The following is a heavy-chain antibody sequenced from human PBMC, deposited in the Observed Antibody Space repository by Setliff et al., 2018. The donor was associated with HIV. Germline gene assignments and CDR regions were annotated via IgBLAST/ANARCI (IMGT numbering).Heavy chain of an antibody. Sequence: ASVKVSCKISGYTLTEVSMHWVRQAPGKGLEWMGRFDPEDGDTLYAQNFQGRVTMTEDPPTDTAYLELSGLRFEDTAVYYCATLKEQWLSEGGFDYWGQGTLVTVSS. D-gene: IGHD6-19*01. CDR3: ATLKEQWLSEGGFDY. V-gene: IGHV1-24*01. CDR1: GYTLTEVS. CDR2: FDPEDGDT. J-gene: IGHJ4*02.